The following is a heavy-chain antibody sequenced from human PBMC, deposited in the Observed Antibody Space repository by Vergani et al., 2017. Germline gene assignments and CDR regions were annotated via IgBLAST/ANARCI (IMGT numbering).Heavy chain of an antibody. V-gene: IGHV1-18*04. CDR2: MSAYNGNT. CDR3: ARDPDIVVVPAAPYYYCYCGMDV. Sequence: QVQLVQSGAEVKKPGASVKVSCNASGYTFTSYGISWVRQAPGQGLEWMGWMSAYNGNTNYAQKLQGRVTMTTDTSTSTAYMVLRSLRSDDTAVYYCARDPDIVVVPAAPYYYCYCGMDVWGQGTTVTVSS. D-gene: IGHD2-2*01. CDR1: GYTFTSYG. J-gene: IGHJ6*02.